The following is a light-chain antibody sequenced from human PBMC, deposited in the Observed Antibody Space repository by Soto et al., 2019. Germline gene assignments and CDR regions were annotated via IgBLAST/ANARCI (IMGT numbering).Light chain of an antibody. CDR1: QSVSSSQ. J-gene: IGKJ2*01. Sequence: EIVLTQSPGNLSLSPGERATLSCRASQSVSSSQLAWYQQKLGQPPRLLFYDASTRATGIPDRFSGSGSGTDFTLIITSLEPEDFALYLCQQHVGPPFTFGQGTRLEIK. V-gene: IGKV3-20*01. CDR3: QQHVGPPFT. CDR2: DAS.